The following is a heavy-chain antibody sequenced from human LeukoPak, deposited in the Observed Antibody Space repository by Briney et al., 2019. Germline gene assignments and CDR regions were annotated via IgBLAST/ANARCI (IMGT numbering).Heavy chain of an antibody. CDR3: AKVYYYGMDV. V-gene: IGHV3-23*01. CDR2: ISGNGDTT. J-gene: IGHJ6*02. CDR1: GFTFSSYA. Sequence: PGGSLRLSCAASGFTFSSYAMNWVRQAPGKGLEWVSGISGNGDTTYYADSVKGRFTISRDNFKNTLYLQMNGLRAEDTAVYYCAKVYYYGMDVWGQGTTVTVSS.